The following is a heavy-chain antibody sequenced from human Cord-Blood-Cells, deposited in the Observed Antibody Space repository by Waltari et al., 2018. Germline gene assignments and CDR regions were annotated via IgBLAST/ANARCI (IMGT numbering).Heavy chain of an antibody. CDR3: AKDRTGITIFGVVNY. D-gene: IGHD3-3*01. Sequence: EVQLLESGGGLVQPGGSLRLSCAASGFTFSSYAMSWVRQAPGKGLEWVSAISGSGGSTYYADSVKGRFTISRDNSKNTLYVQMNSLRAEDTAVYYCAKDRTGITIFGVVNYWGQGTLVTVSS. CDR2: ISGSGGST. V-gene: IGHV3-23*01. CDR1: GFTFSSYA. J-gene: IGHJ4*02.